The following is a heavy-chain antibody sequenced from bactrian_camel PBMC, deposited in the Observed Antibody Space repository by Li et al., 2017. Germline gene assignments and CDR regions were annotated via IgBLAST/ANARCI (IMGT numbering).Heavy chain of an antibody. J-gene: IGHJ4*01. CDR1: GSTYGNC. CDR3: AANFNWICSGGLPIPDEYNY. Sequence: LVESGGGSVQAGGSLRLSCVVSGSTYGNCVGWFRQAPGKEREGVAGIYSEGSAAVPYYADSVKGRFTISQDNNKGMVFLQMNSLEPEDAAMYYCAANFNWICSGGLPIPDEYNYWGQGTQVTVS. D-gene: IGHD8*01. CDR2: IYSEGSAAVP. V-gene: IGHV3S6*01.